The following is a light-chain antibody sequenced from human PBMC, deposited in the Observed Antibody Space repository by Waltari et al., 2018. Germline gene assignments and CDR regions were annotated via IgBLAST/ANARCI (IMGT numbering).Light chain of an antibody. CDR1: QRVSRA. CDR3: QHYVSLPVT. Sequence: EIVLTQSPGTLSLSPGERATLSCRASQRVSRALAWYQRNPGQAPRLLIYGASNRATGIPDRFSGSGSGTDFSLIISRLEPEDFAVYYCQHYVSLPVTFGQGTKVEIK. J-gene: IGKJ1*01. V-gene: IGKV3-20*01. CDR2: GAS.